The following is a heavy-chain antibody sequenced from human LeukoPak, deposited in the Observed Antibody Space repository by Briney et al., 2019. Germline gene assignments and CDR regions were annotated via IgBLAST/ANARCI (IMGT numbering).Heavy chain of an antibody. D-gene: IGHD6-13*01. V-gene: IGHV4-34*01. CDR3: ARRRAASSSSWYGDYYYYMDV. CDR1: GGSFSGYY. CDR2: INHSGST. J-gene: IGHJ6*03. Sequence: PSETLSLTCAVYGGSFSGYYWSWIRQPPGKGLEWIGEINHSGSTNYNPSLKSRVTISVDTSKNQFSLKLSSVTAADTAVYYCARRRAASSSSWYGDYYYYMDVWGKGTTVTVS.